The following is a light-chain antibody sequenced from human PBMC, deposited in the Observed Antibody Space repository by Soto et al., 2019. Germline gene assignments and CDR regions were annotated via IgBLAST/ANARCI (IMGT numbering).Light chain of an antibody. CDR2: VAS. CDR3: QQYNRAPWT. CDR1: QGISNY. Sequence: DIQMTQSPSSLSASVGDRVTITCRASQGISNYLAWYQQHPGKVPKLLIYVASTLQSGVPSRFSGSGSGTAFTLTISSLQPEDVATYYFQQYNRAPWTFGQGTKVEIK. V-gene: IGKV1-27*01. J-gene: IGKJ1*01.